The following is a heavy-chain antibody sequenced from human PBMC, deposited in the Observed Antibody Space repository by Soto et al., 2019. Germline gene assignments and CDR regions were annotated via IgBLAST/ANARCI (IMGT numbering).Heavy chain of an antibody. CDR3: ARKAYYASGRINLFGS. CDR1: GGSFSGYY. J-gene: IGHJ4*02. Sequence: SETLSRTCAVYGGSFSGYYWSWIRQPPVKGLERIAEINPSGTTNYNPSLKSPVTISVATSKNQFSLKLSSVTPAATAMYSCARKAYYASGRINLFGSWGQGILVTVSS. D-gene: IGHD3-10*01. CDR2: INPSGTT. V-gene: IGHV4-34*01.